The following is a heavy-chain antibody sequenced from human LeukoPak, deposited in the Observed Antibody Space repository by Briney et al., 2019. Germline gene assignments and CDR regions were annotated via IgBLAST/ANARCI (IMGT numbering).Heavy chain of an antibody. CDR3: AGISYSGTWPVGY. J-gene: IGHJ4*02. Sequence: GGSLRLSCAASGFSFSSYAMSWVRQAPGKGLEWVSAVSGGGDTTYTADSVKGRFTISRDNSRNTIYLQMNTLITEDTALYYCAGISYSGTWPVGYWGQGTLVTVTA. V-gene: IGHV3-23*01. D-gene: IGHD6-6*01. CDR1: GFSFSSYA. CDR2: VSGGGDTT.